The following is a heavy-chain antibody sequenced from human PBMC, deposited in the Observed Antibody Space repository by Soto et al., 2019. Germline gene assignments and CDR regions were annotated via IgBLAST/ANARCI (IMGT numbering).Heavy chain of an antibody. D-gene: IGHD6-13*01. Sequence: QVQLVQSGAEVKKPGASVRVSCKASDYTFTSYGISWVRQASGQGLEWMGWISAYNGNTNYAQSLQGRVTMTTDTSTTTAYMELRSLKSDDAAVYYCARVSPSSRAAEPWGQGTLVTVS. CDR3: ARVSPSSRAAEP. V-gene: IGHV1-18*01. CDR1: DYTFTSYG. CDR2: ISAYNGNT. J-gene: IGHJ4*02.